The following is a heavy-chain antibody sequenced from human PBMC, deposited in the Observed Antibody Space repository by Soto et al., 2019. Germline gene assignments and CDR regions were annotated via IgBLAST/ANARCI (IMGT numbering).Heavy chain of an antibody. D-gene: IGHD3-10*01. V-gene: IGHV4-34*01. CDR1: GCAFSDCS. CDR2: INHSGST. CDR3: ARRIWFGELRDY. Sequence: PSEPLSQTSRNFGCAFSDCSWSGLRTPPGEGLEWIGEINHSGSTNYNPSLKSRVTISVDTSKNLFSLKLSSVTAADTAVYYCARRIWFGELRDYWGQGTLVTVSS. J-gene: IGHJ4*02.